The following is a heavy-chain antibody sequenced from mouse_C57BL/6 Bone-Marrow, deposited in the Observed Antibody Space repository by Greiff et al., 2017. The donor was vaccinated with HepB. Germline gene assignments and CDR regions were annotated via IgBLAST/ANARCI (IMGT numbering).Heavy chain of an antibody. CDR3: ARGYDGSSYVAY. J-gene: IGHJ3*01. Sequence: QVQLQQPGAELVKPGASVKMSCKASGYTFTSYWITWVKQRPGQGLEWIGDIYPGSGSTNYNEKFKSKATLTVDTSSSTAYMQLSSLTSEDSAVYYCARGYDGSSYVAYWGQGTLVTVSA. CDR1: GYTFTSYW. CDR2: IYPGSGST. V-gene: IGHV1-55*01. D-gene: IGHD1-1*01.